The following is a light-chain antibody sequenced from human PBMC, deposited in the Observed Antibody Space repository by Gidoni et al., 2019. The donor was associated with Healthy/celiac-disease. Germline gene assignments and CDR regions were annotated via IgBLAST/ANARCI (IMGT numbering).Light chain of an antibody. CDR2: KVS. CDR1: QSIVYTNGNTY. CDR3: MQVKHWPRR. J-gene: IGKJ2*03. V-gene: IGKV2-30*01. Sequence: DAAMSQSPLSLPVTLGQPASISCSSSQSIVYTNGNTYLNWFQQMPGQSPRRLIYKVSNRDSGVPDRFSGSGSGTDFTLKISRVEAEDVGVYYCMQVKHWPRRFXXXTKLEIK.